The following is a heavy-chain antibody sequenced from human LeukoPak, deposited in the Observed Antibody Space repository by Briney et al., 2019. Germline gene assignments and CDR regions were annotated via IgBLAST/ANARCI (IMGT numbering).Heavy chain of an antibody. CDR3: ARQARGDWSYYYGMDV. D-gene: IGHD2-21*02. CDR1: GGSISSYY. J-gene: IGHJ6*02. CDR2: IYYSGST. Sequence: SETLSLTCTVSGGSISSYYWSWIRQPPGKGLEWIGYIYYSGSTNYNPSLKSRVTISVDTSKNQFSLKLSSVTAADTAVYYCARQARGDWSYYYGMDVWGQGATVAVSS. V-gene: IGHV4-59*08.